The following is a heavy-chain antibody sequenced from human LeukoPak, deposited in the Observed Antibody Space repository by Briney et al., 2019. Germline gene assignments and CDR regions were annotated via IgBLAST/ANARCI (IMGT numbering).Heavy chain of an antibody. V-gene: IGHV3-30*02. J-gene: IGHJ4*02. CDR2: IRYDGSNK. Sequence: GGSLRLSCAASGFTFSSYGMHWVRQAPGKGLEWVAFIRYDGSNKYYAGSVKGRFTISRDNSKNTLYLQMNSLRAEDTAVYYCAKVHDPDYWGQGTLVTVSS. CDR1: GFTFSSYG. CDR3: AKVHDPDY.